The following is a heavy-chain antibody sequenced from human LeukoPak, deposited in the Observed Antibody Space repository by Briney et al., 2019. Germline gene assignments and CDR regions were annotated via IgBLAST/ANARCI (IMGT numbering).Heavy chain of an antibody. CDR3: ASAATSGTYNFDY. CDR1: GGSFSDYY. D-gene: IGHD1-26*01. CDR2: INHSGST. V-gene: IGHV4-34*01. J-gene: IGHJ4*02. Sequence: SETLSLTCAVYGGSFSDYYWSWIRQPPGKGLEWIGEINHSGSTNYKPSLKSRVTISVDTSKNQFSLKLTSVTATDTAVYYCASAATSGTYNFDYWGQGTLVTVSS.